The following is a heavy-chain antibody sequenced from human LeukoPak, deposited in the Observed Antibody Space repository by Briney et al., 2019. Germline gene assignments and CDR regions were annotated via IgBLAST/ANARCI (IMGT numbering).Heavy chain of an antibody. D-gene: IGHD3-3*01. J-gene: IGHJ5*02. CDR1: GFTFSSYW. CDR3: AKVVPVLRFLEWSVSWFDP. V-gene: IGHV3-7*01. CDR2: IKQDGSEK. Sequence: GGSLRLSCAASGFTFSSYWMSWVRQAPGKGLEWVANIKQDGSEKYYVDSVKGRFTISRDNSKNTLYLQMNSLRAEDTAVYYCAKVVPVLRFLEWSVSWFDPWGQGTLVTVSS.